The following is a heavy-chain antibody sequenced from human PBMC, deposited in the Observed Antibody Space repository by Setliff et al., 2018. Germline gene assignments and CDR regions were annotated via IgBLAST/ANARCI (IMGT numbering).Heavy chain of an antibody. Sequence: SETLSLTCAASGGTFTYYYWTWIRQPPGKGLEWIGEINHSGTTNYNPSLRSRVTISIDSSRFQFSLNLRSVTAADTAVYYCARTGTYRYFDYWGQGALVT. V-gene: IGHV4-34*01. CDR1: GGTFTYYY. CDR2: INHSGTT. CDR3: ARTGTYRYFDY. J-gene: IGHJ4*02. D-gene: IGHD1-1*01.